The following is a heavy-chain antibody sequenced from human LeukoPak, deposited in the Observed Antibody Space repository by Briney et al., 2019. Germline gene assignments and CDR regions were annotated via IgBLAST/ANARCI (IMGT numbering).Heavy chain of an antibody. CDR2: IYYSGST. J-gene: IGHJ4*02. V-gene: IGHV4-59*08. CDR3: ARHHPSLRYHDY. D-gene: IGHD3-9*01. CDR1: GGSISSYY. Sequence: PSETLSLTCTVSGGSISSYYWSWIRQPPGKGLEWIGYIYYSGSTNYNPSLKSRVTISIDTSKNQFSLELSSVTAADTAVYYCARHHPSLRYHDYWGQGTLVTVSS.